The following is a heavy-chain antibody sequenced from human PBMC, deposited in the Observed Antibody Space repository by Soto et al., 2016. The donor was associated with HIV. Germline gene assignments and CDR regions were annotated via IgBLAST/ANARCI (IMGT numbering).Heavy chain of an antibody. V-gene: IGHV4-59*01. J-gene: IGHJ3*02. CDR1: GGSISRYY. Sequence: QVQLQESGPGLVKPSETLSLTCNVSGGSISRYYWSWIRQPPGKGLEWIGYFYYSGSSNYNPSLRSRVTISVDTSKNQVSLNVFSVNSADTAVYYCATXKYGDQLRAFDIWGRGTMVTISS. CDR3: ATXKYGDQLRAFDI. D-gene: IGHD4-17*01. CDR2: FYYSGSS.